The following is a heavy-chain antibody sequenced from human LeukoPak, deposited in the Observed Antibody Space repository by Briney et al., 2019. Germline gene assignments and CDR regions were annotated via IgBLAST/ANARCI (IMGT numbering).Heavy chain of an antibody. CDR3: AKGYYGGHDY. V-gene: IGHV3-9*01. Sequence: PGRSLRLSCAASGFTFDDYAMYWVRQAPGKGLEWVSGISWNSGSIGYADSVKGRFTISRDNAKNSLYLQMNSLRAEDTALYYCAKGYYGGHDYWGQGTLVTVSS. CDR2: ISWNSGSI. CDR1: GFTFDDYA. J-gene: IGHJ4*02. D-gene: IGHD3-3*01.